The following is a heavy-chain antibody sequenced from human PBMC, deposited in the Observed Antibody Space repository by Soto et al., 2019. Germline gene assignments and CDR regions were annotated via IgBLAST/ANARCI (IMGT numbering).Heavy chain of an antibody. CDR3: ARGRYGDY. CDR2: ISAHNGNT. D-gene: IGHD1-1*01. CDR1: GYAFTTYG. V-gene: IGHV1-18*01. J-gene: IGHJ4*02. Sequence: QVHLVQSGAEVKKPGASVKVSCQASGYAFTTYGITWVRQAPGQGLEWMGWISAHNGNTNYAQKLQGRVTVTRDTSTSTAYIELRSLRSEDTAVYYCARGRYGDYWGQGAVVTVSS.